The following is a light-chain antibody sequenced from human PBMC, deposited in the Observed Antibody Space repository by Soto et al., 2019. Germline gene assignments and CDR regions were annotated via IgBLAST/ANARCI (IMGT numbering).Light chain of an antibody. V-gene: IGKV1-27*01. Sequence: DIQMTQSPSSLSASVRDRVTITCRASQGISNYLAWYQQKPGKVPKLLIYAASTLQSGVPSRFSGNGSGTDLTLTISSLQPEDVATYYCQKYDSAPWTFGQGTKVEIK. J-gene: IGKJ1*01. CDR2: AAS. CDR3: QKYDSAPWT. CDR1: QGISNY.